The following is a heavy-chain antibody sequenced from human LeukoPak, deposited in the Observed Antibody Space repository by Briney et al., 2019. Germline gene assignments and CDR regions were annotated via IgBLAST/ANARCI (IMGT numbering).Heavy chain of an antibody. CDR2: ISSGGESV. V-gene: IGHV3-23*01. CDR3: AKDREIALVVRATYGLDV. J-gene: IGHJ6*02. Sequence: PGGSLRLSCSASGFTFSSYSMIWVRPAPGKGLEWVSGISSGGESVYYVGSVKRRFTISRDNSKNMLYLQISSLKAEDTAAYYCAKDREIALVVRATYGLDVWGQGTTVTVSS. D-gene: IGHD2-15*01. CDR1: GFTFSSYS.